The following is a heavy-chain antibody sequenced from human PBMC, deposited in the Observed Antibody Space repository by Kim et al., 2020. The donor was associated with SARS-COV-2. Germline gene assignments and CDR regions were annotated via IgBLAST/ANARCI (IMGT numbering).Heavy chain of an antibody. Sequence: GGSLRLSCAASGFTFSSYAMHWVRQAPGKGLEWVAVISYDGSNKYYADSVKGRFTISRDNSKNTLYLQMNSLRAEDTAVYYCARDSRVSGSYYENDAFDIWGQGTMVTVSS. V-gene: IGHV3-30-3*01. CDR2: ISYDGSNK. J-gene: IGHJ3*02. CDR1: GFTFSSYA. CDR3: ARDSRVSGSYYENDAFDI. D-gene: IGHD1-26*01.